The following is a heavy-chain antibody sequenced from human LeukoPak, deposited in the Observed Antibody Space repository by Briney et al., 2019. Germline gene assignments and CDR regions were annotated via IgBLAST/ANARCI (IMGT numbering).Heavy chain of an antibody. V-gene: IGHV3-23*01. Sequence: GGSLRLSCAASGFTFSSYAMSWVRQAPGKGLEWVSAISGSDGSTYYADSVKGRFTISRDNAKNSLYLQMNSLRAEDTAVYYCARVPGGLEWADFDYWGQGTLVTVSS. J-gene: IGHJ4*02. D-gene: IGHD3-3*01. CDR1: GFTFSSYA. CDR2: ISGSDGST. CDR3: ARVPGGLEWADFDY.